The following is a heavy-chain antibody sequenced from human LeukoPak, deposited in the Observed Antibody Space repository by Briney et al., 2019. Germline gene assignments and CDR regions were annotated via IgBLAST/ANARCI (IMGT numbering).Heavy chain of an antibody. CDR2: IIPIFGTA. V-gene: IGHV1-69*05. J-gene: IGHJ3*02. CDR3: AREWVIPNVAFDI. D-gene: IGHD3-16*02. CDR1: GGTFSSYA. Sequence: GSSVKVSCKASGGTFSSYAISWVRQAPGQGLEWMGGIIPIFGTANYAQKFQGRVTITTDESTSTAYMELSSLRSDDTAVYYCAREWVIPNVAFDIWGQGTMVTVSS.